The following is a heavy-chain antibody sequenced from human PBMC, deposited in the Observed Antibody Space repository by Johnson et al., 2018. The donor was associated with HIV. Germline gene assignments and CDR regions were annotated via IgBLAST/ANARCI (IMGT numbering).Heavy chain of an antibody. V-gene: IGHV3-30-3*01. D-gene: IGHD6-13*01. CDR1: GFTFSSYD. CDR3: AGGGAAAGTWDAFDM. CDR2: ISYDGSKK. J-gene: IGHJ3*02. Sequence: QVQLVESGGGLVRPGGSLRLSCAASGFTFSSYDMHWVRQAPGKGLEWVAVISYDGSKKYYAEYVKGRFTISRENAKNSLYLQMNSLRAEDTAVYYCAGGGAAAGTWDAFDMWGRGTLVTVSS.